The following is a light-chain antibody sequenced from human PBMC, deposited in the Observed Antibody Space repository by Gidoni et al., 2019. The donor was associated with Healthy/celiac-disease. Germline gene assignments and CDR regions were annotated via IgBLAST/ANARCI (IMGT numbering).Light chain of an antibody. CDR1: SSNIGSNT. J-gene: IGLJ2*01. Sequence: QSVLTQPPSASGTPGQRVTISCSGSSSNIGSNTVNWYQQLPGTAPKHLIYSNNQRPSGVPDRFSCSKSGTSASLAISGLQSEDEADYYCAAWDDSLNGREVFGGGTKLTVL. CDR3: AAWDDSLNGREV. V-gene: IGLV1-44*01. CDR2: SNN.